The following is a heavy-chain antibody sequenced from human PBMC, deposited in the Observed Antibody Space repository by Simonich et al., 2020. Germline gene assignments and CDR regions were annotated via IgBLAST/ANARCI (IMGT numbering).Heavy chain of an antibody. CDR2: IRSKAKSYAT. CDR3: TRFDYYGSGSYYFDY. D-gene: IGHD3-10*01. CDR1: GFTFSGSA. V-gene: IGHV3-73*02. Sequence: EVQLVESGGGLVQPGGSLKLSCAASGFTFSGSAMHWVRQASGKGLEWVGRIRSKAKSYATAYAASVKGRFTISRDDSKNTAYLQMNSLKTEDTAVYYCTRFDYYGSGSYYFDYWGQGTLVTVSS. J-gene: IGHJ4*02.